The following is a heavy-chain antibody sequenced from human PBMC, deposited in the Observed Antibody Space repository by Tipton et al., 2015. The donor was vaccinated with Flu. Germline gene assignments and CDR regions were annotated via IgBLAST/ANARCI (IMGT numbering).Heavy chain of an antibody. CDR1: GGTFSSYA. CDR3: ARGPLSRIAAHYYYYMDV. J-gene: IGHJ6*03. D-gene: IGHD6-13*01. Sequence: QSGPEVKKPGSSVKVSCKASGGTFSSYAISWVRQAPGQGLEWMGGIIPIFGTANYAQKFQGRVTITADESTSTAYMELSSLRSEDTAVYYCARGPLSRIAAHYYYYMDVWGKGTTVTVSS. CDR2: IIPIFGTA. V-gene: IGHV1-69*01.